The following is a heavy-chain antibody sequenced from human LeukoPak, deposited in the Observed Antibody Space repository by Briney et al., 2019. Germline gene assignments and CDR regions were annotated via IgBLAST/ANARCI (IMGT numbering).Heavy chain of an antibody. J-gene: IGHJ5*02. Sequence: SETLSLTCAVSGYSISSGYYWGWIRQPPGKGLEWIGSIYHSGSTYYNPSLKSRVTISVDTSKNRFSLKLSSVTAADTAVYYCARDLTQQLVPRGWFDPWGQGTLVTVSS. D-gene: IGHD6-13*01. CDR2: IYHSGST. CDR3: ARDLTQQLVPRGWFDP. CDR1: GYSISSGYY. V-gene: IGHV4-38-2*02.